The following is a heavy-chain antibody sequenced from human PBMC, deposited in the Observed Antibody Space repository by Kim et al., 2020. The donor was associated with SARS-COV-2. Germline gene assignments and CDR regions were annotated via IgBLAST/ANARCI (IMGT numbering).Heavy chain of an antibody. D-gene: IGHD3-22*01. CDR3: ARPLYYYDSSGSAGLDY. Sequence: GGSMRLSCAASGFTFSSYSMNWVRQAPGKGLEWVSSISSSSSYIYYADSVKGRFTISRDNAKNSLYLQMNSLRAEDTAVYYCARPLYYYDSSGSAGLDYWGQGTLVTVSS. V-gene: IGHV3-21*01. CDR2: ISSSSSYI. CDR1: GFTFSSYS. J-gene: IGHJ4*02.